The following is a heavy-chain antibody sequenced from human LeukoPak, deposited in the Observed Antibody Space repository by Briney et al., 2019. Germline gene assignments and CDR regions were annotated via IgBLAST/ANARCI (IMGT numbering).Heavy chain of an antibody. CDR3: ARDTLYYYDSSGYYRFYYFDY. CDR2: IIPIFGTA. J-gene: IGHJ4*02. Sequence: SVKVSCKASVGTFSSYAISWVRQAPGQGLEWMGGIIPIFGTANYAQKFQGRVTITADESTSTAYMELSSLRSEDTAVYYCARDTLYYYDSSGYYRFYYFDYWGQGTLVTVSS. D-gene: IGHD3-22*01. CDR1: VGTFSSYA. V-gene: IGHV1-69*01.